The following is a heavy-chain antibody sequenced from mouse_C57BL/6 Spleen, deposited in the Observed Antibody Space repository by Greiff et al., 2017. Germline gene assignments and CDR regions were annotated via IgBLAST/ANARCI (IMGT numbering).Heavy chain of an antibody. CDR3: ARGDDYDSYYFDY. J-gene: IGHJ2*01. CDR2: IYPRDGST. Sequence: VQLQESDAELAKPGASVKISCKVSGYTFTDHTIHWMKQRPEQGLEWIGYIYPRDGSTKYNEKFKGKATLTADKSSSTAYMQLNSLTSEDSAVYFCARGDDYDSYYFDYWGQGTTLTVSS. V-gene: IGHV1-78*01. D-gene: IGHD2-4*01. CDR1: GYTFTDHT.